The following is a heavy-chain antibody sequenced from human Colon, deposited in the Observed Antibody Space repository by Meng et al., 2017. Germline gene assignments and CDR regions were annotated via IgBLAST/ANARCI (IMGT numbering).Heavy chain of an antibody. CDR2: ISYDGSNE. CDR3: ARDRGYYGSGSYKYHHYYYYGMDV. V-gene: IGHV3-30*01. CDR1: GFTFSSYA. J-gene: IGHJ6*02. D-gene: IGHD3-10*01. Sequence: GESLKISCAASGFTFSSYAMHWVRQAPGKGLEWVAVISYDGSNEYYADSVKGRFTISRDNSKNTLYLQMNSLRAEDTAVYYCARDRGYYGSGSYKYHHYYYYGMDVWGQGTTVTVSS.